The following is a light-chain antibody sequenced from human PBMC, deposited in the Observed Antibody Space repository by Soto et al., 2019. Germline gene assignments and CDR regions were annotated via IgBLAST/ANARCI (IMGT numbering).Light chain of an antibody. CDR2: DAS. CDR3: QQYHSYWT. J-gene: IGKJ1*01. Sequence: DIHITQSPSSLSASVGDRVTITCRASQSISSYLNWYQQKPGKAPKLLIYDASSLGSGVPQRFSGSGSGTEFTLTISSLQTDDFSTYYCQQYHSYWTFGQGTKVDIK. V-gene: IGKV1-5*01. CDR1: QSISSY.